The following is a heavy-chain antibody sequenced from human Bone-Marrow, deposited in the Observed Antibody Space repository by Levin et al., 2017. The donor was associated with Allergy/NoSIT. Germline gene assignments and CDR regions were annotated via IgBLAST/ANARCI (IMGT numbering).Heavy chain of an antibody. V-gene: IGHV3-13*01. Sequence: LSLTCAASGFTFNRPDMHWVRHATGKGLEWVSGIGTAGDTYFPDSVKGRFTISRENAKNSLYLQMNSLRAGDTAVYYCVRSDEGGMDVWGQGTTVIVSS. CDR1: GFTFNRPD. CDR3: VRSDEGGMDV. CDR2: IGTAGDT. J-gene: IGHJ6*02.